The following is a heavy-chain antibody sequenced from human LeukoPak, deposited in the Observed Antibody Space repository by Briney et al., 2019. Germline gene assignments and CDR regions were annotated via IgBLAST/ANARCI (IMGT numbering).Heavy chain of an antibody. CDR3: ARRVPHSS. V-gene: IGHV3-30-3*01. Sequence: GGSLRLSCAASGFTFSSYAMHWVRQAPGKGLEWVAVISYDGSNKYYADSVKGRFTISRDNSKNTLYLQMNSLRAEDAAVYYCARRVPHSSWGQGTLVTVSS. CDR1: GFTFSSYA. J-gene: IGHJ5*02. D-gene: IGHD2-15*01. CDR2: ISYDGSNK.